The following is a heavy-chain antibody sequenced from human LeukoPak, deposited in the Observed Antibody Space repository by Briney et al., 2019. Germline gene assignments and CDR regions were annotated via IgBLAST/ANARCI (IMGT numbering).Heavy chain of an antibody. D-gene: IGHD3-22*01. J-gene: IGHJ4*02. CDR3: AKARSLYYYDSSGYFLPIYYFDY. CDR2: ISGSGDDT. CDR1: GFPFSSYA. V-gene: IGHV3-23*01. Sequence: GGSLRLSCAASGFPFSSYAMSWVRQAPGKGLERVSGISGSGDDTNYADPVKGRFTISRDNSKNTLYLQMNSLRAEDTAVYYCAKARSLYYYDSSGYFLPIYYFDYWGQGTRVTVSS.